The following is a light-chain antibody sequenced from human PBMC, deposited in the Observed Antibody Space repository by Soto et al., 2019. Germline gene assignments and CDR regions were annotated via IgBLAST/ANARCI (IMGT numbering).Light chain of an antibody. CDR3: SSYTSSSTPRV. J-gene: IGLJ1*01. Sequence: QSALTQPASVSGSPGQSITISYTGTSSDVGGYDYVSWYQQHPGKAPKLMIYDVSNRPSGVSNRFSGSKSGDSASLTISGLQAEDEADYYCSSYTSSSTPRVFGTGTKLTVL. V-gene: IGLV2-14*01. CDR1: SSDVGGYDY. CDR2: DVS.